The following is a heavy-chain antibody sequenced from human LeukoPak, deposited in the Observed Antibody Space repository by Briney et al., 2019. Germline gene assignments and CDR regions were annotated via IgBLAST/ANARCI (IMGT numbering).Heavy chain of an antibody. D-gene: IGHD6-19*01. CDR2: TYYRSKWYN. V-gene: IGHV6-1*01. CDR3: ALEAVAETPSYYYYYMDV. Sequence: SQTLSLTCAISGDSVSSNSAAWNWIRQSPSRGLEWLGRTYYRSKWYNDYAVSVKSRITINPDTSKNQFSLQLNSVTPEDTAVYYCALEAVAETPSYYYYYMDVWGKGTTVTVSS. CDR1: GDSVSSNSAA. J-gene: IGHJ6*03.